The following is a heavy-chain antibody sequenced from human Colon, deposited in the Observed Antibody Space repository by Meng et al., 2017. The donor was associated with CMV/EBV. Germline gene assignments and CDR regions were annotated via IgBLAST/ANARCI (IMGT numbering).Heavy chain of an antibody. CDR3: ARDSGSYYPIWYFDL. Sequence: GYTFIGNYMHWVRQAPGQGLEWIGWINPNSGGTNYAQKFQDRVTMTRDTSISTVYMELYSLRSDDDTAVYYCARDSGSYYPIWYFDLWGRGTLATVSS. J-gene: IGHJ2*01. CDR2: INPNSGGT. V-gene: IGHV1-2*02. D-gene: IGHD1-26*01. CDR1: GYTFIGNY.